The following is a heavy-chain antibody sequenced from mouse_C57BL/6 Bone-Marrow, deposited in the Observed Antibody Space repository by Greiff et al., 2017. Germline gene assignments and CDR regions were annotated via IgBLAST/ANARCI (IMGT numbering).Heavy chain of an antibody. J-gene: IGHJ4*01. CDR1: GYAFSSYW. CDR2: IYPGDGDT. CDR3: ARSTYYSNYAYAMDY. Sequence: QVQLKESGAELVKPGASVKISCKASGYAFSSYWMNWVKQRPGKGLEWIGQIYPGDGDTNYNGKFKGKATLTADKSSSTAYMQLSSLTSEDSAVYFCARSTYYSNYAYAMDYWGQGTSVTVSS. V-gene: IGHV1-80*01. D-gene: IGHD2-5*01.